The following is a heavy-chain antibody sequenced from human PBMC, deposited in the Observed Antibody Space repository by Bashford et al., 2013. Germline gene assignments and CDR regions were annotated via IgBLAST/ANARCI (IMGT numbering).Heavy chain of an antibody. Sequence: VRQAPGKGLEWVSYISGSGSDIYYTDSVKGRFTISRDNAKNSLYLQMNSLRDEDTAVYYCAREVGRPAATGDLWGQGTLVTVSS. CDR3: AREVGRPAATGDL. J-gene: IGHJ5*02. V-gene: IGHV3-48*02. CDR2: ISGSGSDI. D-gene: IGHD2-2*01.